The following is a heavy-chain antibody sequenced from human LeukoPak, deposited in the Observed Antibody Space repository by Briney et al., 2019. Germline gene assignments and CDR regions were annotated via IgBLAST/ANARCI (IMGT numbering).Heavy chain of an antibody. J-gene: IGHJ6*02. CDR1: GGSISSYY. CDR3: ARGPGETIFGVYGMDV. Sequence: SETLSLICSVSGGSISSYYWSWIRQPPGKGLEWIGEINHSGTTNSKSSLKSRVTISLDTSKNQFSLKLTSVTAADTAVYYCARGPGETIFGVYGMDVWGQGTTVTVS. V-gene: IGHV4-34*01. CDR2: INHSGTT. D-gene: IGHD3-3*01.